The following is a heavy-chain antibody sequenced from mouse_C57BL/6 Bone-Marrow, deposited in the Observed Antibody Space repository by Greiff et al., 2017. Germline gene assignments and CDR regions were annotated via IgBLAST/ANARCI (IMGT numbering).Heavy chain of an antibody. CDR1: GYSITSGYY. D-gene: IGHD1-1*01. CDR3: ARGITTVRYFDV. Sequence: VQLQQSGPGLVKPSQSLSLTCSVTGYSITSGYYWNWIRQFPGNKLEWMGYISYDGSNNYNPSLKNRISITRDTSKNQFFLKLNSVTTEDTATYYCARGITTVRYFDVWGTGTTVTVAS. CDR2: ISYDGSN. J-gene: IGHJ1*03. V-gene: IGHV3-6*01.